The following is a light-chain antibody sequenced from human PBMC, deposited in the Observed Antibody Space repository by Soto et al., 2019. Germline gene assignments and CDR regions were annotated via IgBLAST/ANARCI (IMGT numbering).Light chain of an antibody. CDR3: QQSYSTS. V-gene: IGKV1-39*01. CDR1: QSISRY. CDR2: AAS. Sequence: DIQMTQSPSSLSASVGDRVTITCRASQSISRYLNWYQQKPGKAPKVLIYAASSLQTGVPSRFSGSGSGTDFTLTISSLQPEDFATYYCQQSYSTSFGGGTRVEIK. J-gene: IGKJ4*01.